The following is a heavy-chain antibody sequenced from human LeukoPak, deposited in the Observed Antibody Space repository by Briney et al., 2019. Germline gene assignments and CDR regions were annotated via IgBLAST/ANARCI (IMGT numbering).Heavy chain of an antibody. CDR1: GYTFTGYY. CDR3: ARRRSSGWRGDFDY. J-gene: IGHJ4*02. D-gene: IGHD6-19*01. V-gene: IGHV1-2*02. CDR2: INPNSGGT. Sequence: ASVKVSCKASGYTFTGYYMHWVRQAPGQGLEWMGWINPNSGGTNYAQKFQGRVTVTRDTSISTAYMELSRLRSDDTALYYCARRRSSGWRGDFDYWGQGTLVTVSS.